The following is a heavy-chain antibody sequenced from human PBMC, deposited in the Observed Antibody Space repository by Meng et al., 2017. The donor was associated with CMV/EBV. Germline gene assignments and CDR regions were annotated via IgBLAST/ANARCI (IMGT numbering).Heavy chain of an antibody. CDR2: IYYRGRT. CDR1: GGSISSYY. V-gene: IGHV4-59*01. CDR3: ARDMDSYGYGS. Sequence: SETLSLTCTVSGGSISSYYWSWIRQPPGKGLEWIGYIYYRGRTNYNPSLKSRVTISVDTSKNQFSLKLSSVTAADPAVYYCARDMDSYGYGSWGQGTVVTVSS. J-gene: IGHJ5*02. D-gene: IGHD5-18*01.